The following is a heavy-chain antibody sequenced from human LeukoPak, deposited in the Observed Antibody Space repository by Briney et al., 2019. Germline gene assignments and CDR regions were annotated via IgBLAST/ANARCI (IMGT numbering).Heavy chain of an antibody. J-gene: IGHJ4*02. CDR3: ASQIRYYYDSSGLPPPFFDY. CDR2: IYHSGST. V-gene: IGHV4-38-2*02. Sequence: PSETLSLTCTVSGYSISSGYYWGWIRRPPGKGLEWIGSIYHSGSTYYNPSLKSRVTISVDTSKNQFSLKLSSVTAADTAVYYCASQIRYYYDSSGLPPPFFDYWGQGTLVTVSS. D-gene: IGHD3-22*01. CDR1: GYSISSGYY.